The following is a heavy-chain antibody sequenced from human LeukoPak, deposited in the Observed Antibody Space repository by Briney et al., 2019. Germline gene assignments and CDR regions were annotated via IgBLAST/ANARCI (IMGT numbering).Heavy chain of an antibody. CDR2: IGGRDGST. Sequence: GGSLRLSCAASGFTLSSYWMSWVRQAPGKGLEWVSAIGGRDGSTYYADSVKGRFTISRDNSKNTLYVQMNSLRAEDTAVYYCAKGHYYGSGSLDYWGQGTLVTVSS. V-gene: IGHV3-23*01. J-gene: IGHJ4*02. D-gene: IGHD3-10*01. CDR1: GFTLSSYW. CDR3: AKGHYYGSGSLDY.